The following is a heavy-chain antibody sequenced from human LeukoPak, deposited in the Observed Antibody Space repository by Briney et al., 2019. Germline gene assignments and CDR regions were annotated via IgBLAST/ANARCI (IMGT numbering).Heavy chain of an antibody. D-gene: IGHD5-18*01. Sequence: PSETLSLTCAVHGGSFSGYYWSWIRQPPGKGLEWIGEINHSGSTNYNPSLKSRVTISVDTSKNQFSLKLSSVTAADTAVYYCARRYSYGDFDYWAREPWSPSPQ. CDR2: INHSGST. J-gene: IGHJ4*02. V-gene: IGHV4-34*01. CDR1: GGSFSGYY. CDR3: ARRYSYGDFDY.